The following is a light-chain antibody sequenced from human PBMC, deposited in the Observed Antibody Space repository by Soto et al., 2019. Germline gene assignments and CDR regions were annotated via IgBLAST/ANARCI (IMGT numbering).Light chain of an antibody. CDR3: QQYDDWLRLT. CDR1: QSLCSD. J-gene: IGKJ4*01. CDR2: GAW. Sequence: ERVRVQSRGTLFLSKEDTATLSGRASQSLCSDLAWYQQRPGQAPRLLIFGAWSRATGIPARFSGRGSGTEFNLTISSLQSEDFAVYFWQQYDDWLRLTLGGGTKV. V-gene: IGKV3D-15*01.